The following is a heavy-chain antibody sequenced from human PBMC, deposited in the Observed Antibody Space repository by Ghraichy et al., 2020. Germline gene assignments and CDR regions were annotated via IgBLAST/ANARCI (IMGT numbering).Heavy chain of an antibody. J-gene: IGHJ4*02. CDR3: ARGQTEWLVSIDY. V-gene: IGHV4-59*01. Sequence: SQTLSLTCTVSGDSISGYYWSWIRQPPGKGLEWIGYIYYSGSTNYNPSLKSRVTISVDMSKNQFSLKLSSVTAADMAVYYCARGQTEWLVSIDYWGQGTLVTVSS. D-gene: IGHD3-3*01. CDR1: GDSISGYY. CDR2: IYYSGST.